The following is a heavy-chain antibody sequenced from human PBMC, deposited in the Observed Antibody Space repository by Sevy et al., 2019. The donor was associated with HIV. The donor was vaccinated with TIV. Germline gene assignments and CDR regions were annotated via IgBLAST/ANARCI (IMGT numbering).Heavy chain of an antibody. D-gene: IGHD5-18*01. CDR2: ISWNSGSI. CDR1: GFNLDDYA. Sequence: GGSLRLSCAASGFNLDDYAMHWVRQAPGKGLEWVSGISWNSGSIGYADSVKGRFTISRDNAKNSLYLQMNSLRAEDTALYYCAKAREMDTAMVTFDYWGQGTLVTVSS. V-gene: IGHV3-9*01. J-gene: IGHJ4*02. CDR3: AKAREMDTAMVTFDY.